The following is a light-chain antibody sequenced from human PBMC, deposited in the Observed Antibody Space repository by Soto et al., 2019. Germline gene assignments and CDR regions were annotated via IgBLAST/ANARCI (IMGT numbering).Light chain of an antibody. CDR2: DAS. V-gene: IGKV1-5*01. Sequence: DIQMTQSPSSLSPSVGDRVTISCRACRSMSDLLAWYQQKPGKAPELLIFDASNLNSGVSSRFSGSGSGTEFTLTISRLQPDDVATYYCLQYSSHSWTFGQGTKVDI. CDR3: LQYSSHSWT. CDR1: RSMSDL. J-gene: IGKJ1*01.